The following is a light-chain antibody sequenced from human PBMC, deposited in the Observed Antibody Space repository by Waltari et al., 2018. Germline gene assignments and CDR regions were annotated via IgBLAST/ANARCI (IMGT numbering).Light chain of an antibody. CDR1: QSVNSH. Sequence: EIVLTQSPATLSLSVGERATLSCRASQSVNSHSAWYQQTPGQAPRLLIYDASTGATGIPTRFSGSGSGTDFTLTISGLQPGDFAVYYCQQRGNLPPWTFGQGTKVEVK. V-gene: IGKV3-11*01. J-gene: IGKJ1*01. CDR2: DAS. CDR3: QQRGNLPPWT.